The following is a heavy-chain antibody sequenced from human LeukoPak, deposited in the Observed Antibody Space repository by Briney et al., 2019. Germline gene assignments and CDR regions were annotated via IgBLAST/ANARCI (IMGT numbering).Heavy chain of an antibody. J-gene: IGHJ4*02. Sequence: GASVKVSCKASGYTFTYYDINWVRQATGQGREWMGWMNPNSGNTAYAQKFQGRVTITRNTSISTAYMELSSLRSEDTAIYYCAREDYYDSGSSDYWGQGTLVTVSS. CDR3: AREDYYDSGSSDY. D-gene: IGHD3-22*01. CDR2: MNPNSGNT. V-gene: IGHV1-8*03. CDR1: GYTFTYYD.